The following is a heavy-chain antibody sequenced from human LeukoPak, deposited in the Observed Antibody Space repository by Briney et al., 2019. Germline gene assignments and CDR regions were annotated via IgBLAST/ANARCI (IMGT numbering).Heavy chain of an antibody. V-gene: IGHV3-30*04. Sequence: GRSLRLSCAASGFTFSKYAMHWVRQAPGKGLEWSAVISYDGSNKYYADSVKGRFTISRDNSQNTLYLQMNSLRAEDTAVYYCAKSPVLRFLEWSNGYFDYWGQGTLVTVCS. J-gene: IGHJ4*02. D-gene: IGHD3-3*01. CDR2: ISYDGSNK. CDR1: GFTFSKYA. CDR3: AKSPVLRFLEWSNGYFDY.